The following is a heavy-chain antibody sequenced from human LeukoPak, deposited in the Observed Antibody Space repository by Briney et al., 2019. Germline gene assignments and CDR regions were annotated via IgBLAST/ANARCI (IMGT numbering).Heavy chain of an antibody. CDR3: ARDRGDGSGTYRDY. V-gene: IGHV3-33*01. D-gene: IGHD3-10*01. CDR1: GFTFSSNG. J-gene: IGHJ4*02. CDR2: IWYDGSNK. Sequence: GGSLRLSCAASGFTFSSNGMHWVRQAPGKGLEWVAVIWYDGSNKYYADSVKGRFTISRDNSKNTLYLQMNSLRDEDTAVYYCARDRGDGSGTYRDYWGRGTLVTVSS.